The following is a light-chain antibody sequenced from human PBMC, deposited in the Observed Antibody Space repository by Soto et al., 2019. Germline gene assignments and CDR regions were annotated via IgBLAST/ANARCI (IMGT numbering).Light chain of an antibody. J-gene: IGKJ2*01. CDR1: QSVSSY. CDR2: DAS. Sequence: EIVLTQSPATLSLSPGERATLSCRASQSVSSYLAWYQQKPGQAPRLLIYDASNRATGIPARFSVGGSGTDLPLAISIIGPENFAVYYCQQRFNWPRFTFGQGTKLEIK. V-gene: IGKV3-11*01. CDR3: QQRFNWPRFT.